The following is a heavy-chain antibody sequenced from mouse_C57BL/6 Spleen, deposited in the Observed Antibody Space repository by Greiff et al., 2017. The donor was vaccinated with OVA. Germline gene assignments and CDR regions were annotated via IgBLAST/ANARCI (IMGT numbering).Heavy chain of an antibody. CDR1: GYSITSGYD. J-gene: IGHJ2*01. Sequence: DVQLQESGPGMVKPSQSLSLTCTVTGYSITSGYDWHWIRHFPGNKLEWMGYISYSGSTNYNPSLKSRISITHDTSKNHFFLKLNSVTTEDTATYYCAREDDYFDYWGQGTTLTVSS. D-gene: IGHD2-3*01. V-gene: IGHV3-1*01. CDR2: ISYSGST. CDR3: AREDDYFDY.